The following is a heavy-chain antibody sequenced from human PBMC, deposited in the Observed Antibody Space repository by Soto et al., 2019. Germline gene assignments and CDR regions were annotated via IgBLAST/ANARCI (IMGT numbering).Heavy chain of an antibody. CDR3: ARVFGDYYDSSGYHTPWFDP. D-gene: IGHD3-22*01. CDR1: GFTFRNCW. J-gene: IGHJ5*02. CDR2: ISSSSSYT. V-gene: IGHV3-11*06. Sequence: GGALRLSCAASGFTFRNCWMQWIRQAQWKGLEWVSYISSSSSYTNYADSVKGRFTISRDNAKNSLYLQMNSLRAEDTAVYYCARVFGDYYDSSGYHTPWFDPWGQGTLVTVSS.